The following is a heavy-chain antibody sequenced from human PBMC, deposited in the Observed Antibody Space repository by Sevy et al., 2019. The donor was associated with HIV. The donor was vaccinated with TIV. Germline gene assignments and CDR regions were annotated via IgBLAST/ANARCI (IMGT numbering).Heavy chain of an antibody. CDR2: IIGSGGST. V-gene: IGHV3-23*01. CDR1: GFTFSSYA. D-gene: IGHD5-18*01. CDR3: AKPEGYGYAFDY. J-gene: IGHJ4*02. Sequence: GGSLRLSCAASGFTFSSYAMSWVRQAPGKGLEWVSAIIGSGGSTYYADSVKGRFTISRDNSKNTLYLQMNSLRAEDTAVYYCAKPEGYGYAFDYWGQGTLVTVSS.